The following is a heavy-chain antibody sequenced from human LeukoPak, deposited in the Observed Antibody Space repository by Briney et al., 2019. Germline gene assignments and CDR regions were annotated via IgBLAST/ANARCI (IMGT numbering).Heavy chain of an antibody. CDR2: INPNSGGT. CDR1: GYTFTGYY. V-gene: IGHV1-2*02. CDR3: ARGDTAMPEDAFDI. D-gene: IGHD5-18*01. J-gene: IGHJ3*02. Sequence: ASVKVSCKASGYTFTGYYMHWVRQAPGQGLEWMGWINPNSGGTNYAQKFQGRVTMTRDTSISTAYMELSRLRSDDTAVYYCARGDTAMPEDAFDIWGQGTMVTVSS.